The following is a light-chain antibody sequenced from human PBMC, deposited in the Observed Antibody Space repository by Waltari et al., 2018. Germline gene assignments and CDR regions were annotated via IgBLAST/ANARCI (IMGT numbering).Light chain of an antibody. CDR2: EVS. CDR1: SSDIGYYNA. CDR3: SSYAGSNTLL. J-gene: IGLJ2*01. Sequence: QAAPTQPPSVSGSPGQSVTISCTGTSSDIGYYNAVSWYQEHPGKAPQLLIYEVSKRPSGVSERFSGAKSGSTASLTIAGLQAEDEADYYCSSYAGSNTLLFGGGTRLTVL. V-gene: IGLV2-11*01.